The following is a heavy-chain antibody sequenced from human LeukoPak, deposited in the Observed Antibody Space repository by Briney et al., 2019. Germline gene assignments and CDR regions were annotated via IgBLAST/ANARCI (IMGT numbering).Heavy chain of an antibody. D-gene: IGHD2-15*01. CDR3: ARDSDVHCSGGSCTIFDY. CDR1: GFTFSSYS. CDR2: ISSSSSYI. Sequence: GGSLRLSCAASGFTFSSYSMNWVRQAPGKGLEWGSSISSSSSYIYYSDSVKGRFTISRDNAKKSLYLQMNSLRAEDTAIYYCARDSDVHCSGGSCTIFDYWGQGTLVTVSS. J-gene: IGHJ4*02. V-gene: IGHV3-21*01.